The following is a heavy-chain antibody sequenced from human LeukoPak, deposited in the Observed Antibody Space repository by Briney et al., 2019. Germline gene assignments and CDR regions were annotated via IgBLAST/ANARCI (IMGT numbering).Heavy chain of an antibody. CDR2: IYFSGST. J-gene: IGHJ6*03. V-gene: IGHV4-38-2*01. CDR1: GFTFSSYA. CDR3: APLNLYFYYLEF. Sequence: NTGGSLRLSCAASGFTFSSYAMSWVRQAPGKGLEWIGSIYFSGSTYYNPSLRGRVSISVDTSKNQFSLRLTSVTAADTAVYYCAPLNLYFYYLEFWGKGTTVTVSS. D-gene: IGHD2-21*01.